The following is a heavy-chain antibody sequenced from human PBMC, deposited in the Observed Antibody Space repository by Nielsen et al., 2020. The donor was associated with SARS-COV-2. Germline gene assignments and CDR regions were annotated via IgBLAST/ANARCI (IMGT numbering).Heavy chain of an antibody. CDR1: GFRFTSYS. D-gene: IGHD6-25*01. J-gene: IGHJ2*01. CDR2: ITMSGAYM. V-gene: IGHV3-21*01. CDR3: ARDQDGGAATSNWYFDL. Sequence: GGSLRLSCAASGFRFTSYSMNWVRQAPGKGLEWVASITMSGAYMYYADSVRGRFTVSRDNAENSLYLQMNSLRDEDTAVYYCARDQDGGAATSNWYFDLWGQGTLVTVSS.